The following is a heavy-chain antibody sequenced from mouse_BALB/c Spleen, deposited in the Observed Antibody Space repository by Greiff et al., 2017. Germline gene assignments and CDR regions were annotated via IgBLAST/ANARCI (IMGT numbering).Heavy chain of an antibody. CDR1: GFTFSSYA. CDR3: ARKDGYYYAMDY. CDR2: ISSGGST. V-gene: IGHV5-6-5*01. J-gene: IGHJ4*01. D-gene: IGHD2-3*01. Sequence: EVKLMESGGGLVKPGGSLKLSCAASGFTFSSYAMSWVRQTPEKRLEWVASISSGGSTYYPDSVKGRFTISRDNARNILYLQMSSLRSEDTAMYYCARKDGYYYAMDYWGQGTSVTVSS.